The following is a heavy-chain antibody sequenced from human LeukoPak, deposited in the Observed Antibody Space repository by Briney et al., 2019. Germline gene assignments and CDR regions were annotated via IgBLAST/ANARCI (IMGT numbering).Heavy chain of an antibody. CDR1: GGSISSYY. V-gene: IGHV4-59*01. D-gene: IGHD3-3*01. CDR3: ARVSTYYDAYGMDV. J-gene: IGHJ6*02. CDR2: IYYSGST. Sequence: SETLSLTCTVSGGSISSYYWSWIRQPPGKGLEWIGYIYYSGSTNYNPSLKSRVTISVDTSKNQFSLKLSSVTAADTAVYYCARVSTYYDAYGMDVWGQGTTVTVSS.